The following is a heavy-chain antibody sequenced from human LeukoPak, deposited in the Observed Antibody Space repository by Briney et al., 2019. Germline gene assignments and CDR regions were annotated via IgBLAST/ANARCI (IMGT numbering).Heavy chain of an antibody. D-gene: IGHD1-7*01. CDR2: ITSSSRYI. V-gene: IGHV3-21*01. CDR1: GFTFSTYN. CDR3: AKRRGLELTYYYHMDV. Sequence: GGSLRLSCAASGFTFSTYNMNWVRQAPGKGLEWVSSITSSSRYIYYADSVKGRFTISRDNAKNSLYLQMDSLRAEDTAVYYCAKRRGLELTYYYHMDVWGKGTTVTVSS. J-gene: IGHJ6*03.